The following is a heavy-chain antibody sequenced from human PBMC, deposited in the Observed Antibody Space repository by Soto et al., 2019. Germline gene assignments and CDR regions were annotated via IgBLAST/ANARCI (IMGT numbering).Heavy chain of an antibody. Sequence: SETLSLTCTVSGGSISSYYWSWIRQPPGKGLEWIGYIYYSGSTNYNPSLKSRVTISVDTSKNQFSLKLSSVTAADTAVYYCARHLDSSGYYPYYYYGMAVWGRGTTVTVS. CDR1: GGSISSYY. V-gene: IGHV4-59*08. J-gene: IGHJ6*02. CDR2: IYYSGST. CDR3: ARHLDSSGYYPYYYYGMAV. D-gene: IGHD3-22*01.